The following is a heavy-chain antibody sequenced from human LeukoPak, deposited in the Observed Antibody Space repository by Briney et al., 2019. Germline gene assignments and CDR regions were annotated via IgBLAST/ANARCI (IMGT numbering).Heavy chain of an antibody. CDR2: IIPIFGTA. J-gene: IGHJ4*02. CDR3: AGPGMWYFDY. CDR1: GGTFSSYA. Sequence: ASVKVSCKASGGTFSSYAISWVRQAPGQGLEWMGGIIPIFGTANYAQKFQGRATITADESTSTAYMELSSLRSEDTAVYYCAGPGMWYFDYWGQGTLVTVSS. D-gene: IGHD1-26*01. V-gene: IGHV1-69*13.